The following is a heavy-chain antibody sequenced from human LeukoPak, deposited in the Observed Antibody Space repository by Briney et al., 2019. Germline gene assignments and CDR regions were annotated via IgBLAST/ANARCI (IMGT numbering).Heavy chain of an antibody. Sequence: PGGSLRLSCEVSGFTFSSYAMTWVRQVPGRGLEWIAYMTASSVTFYYADSVRGRFTISRDNARNSLFLQMNSLTVEHTAVYYCARSLSGYDLLSAFWGQGTLVTVSS. D-gene: IGHD5-12*01. CDR3: ARSLSGYDLLSAF. J-gene: IGHJ4*02. V-gene: IGHV3-48*03. CDR1: GFTFSSYA. CDR2: MTASSVTF.